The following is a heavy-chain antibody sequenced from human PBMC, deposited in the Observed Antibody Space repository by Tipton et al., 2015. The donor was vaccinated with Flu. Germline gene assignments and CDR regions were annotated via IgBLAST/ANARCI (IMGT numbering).Heavy chain of an antibody. V-gene: IGHV1-18*01. CDR2: ISAYNGNT. Sequence: QVQLVQSGAEVKKPRASVKVSCKASGYTFTSYGISWVRQAPGQGLEWMGWISAYNGNTNYAQKLQGRVTMTTDTSTSTAYMELRSLRSDDTAVYYCAANHYYDSSGYYFGVGAFDIWGQGTMVTVSS. D-gene: IGHD3-22*01. CDR3: AANHYYDSSGYYFGVGAFDI. CDR1: GYTFTSYG. J-gene: IGHJ3*02.